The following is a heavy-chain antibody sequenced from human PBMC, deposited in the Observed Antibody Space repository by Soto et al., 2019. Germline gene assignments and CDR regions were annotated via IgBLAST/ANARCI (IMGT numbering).Heavy chain of an antibody. V-gene: IGHV4-34*01. J-gene: IGHJ6*03. Sequence: SETLSLTCAVYGGSFSGYYWSWIRQPPGKGLEWIGEINHSGSTNYNPSLKSRVTISVDTSKNQFSLKLSSVTAADTAVYYCARVFYGDYDYYYYYRDAWGKGTTVTVSS. CDR2: INHSGST. CDR3: ARVFYGDYDYYYYYRDA. CDR1: GGSFSGYY. D-gene: IGHD4-17*01.